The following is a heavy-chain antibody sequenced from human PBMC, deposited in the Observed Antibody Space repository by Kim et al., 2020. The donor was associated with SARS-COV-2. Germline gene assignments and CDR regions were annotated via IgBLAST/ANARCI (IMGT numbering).Heavy chain of an antibody. Sequence: ASVKVSCKASGYTFTSYYLYWVRQAPGQGLEWMGKINPSGGTTNYAQNFQGRLTMTRDTSTSTVYMDLSSLRSEDTAVYYCARGGGYYYDMDVWGQGTTVTVSS. CDR1: GYTFTSYY. D-gene: IGHD3-16*01. V-gene: IGHV1-46*01. CDR3: ARGGGYYYDMDV. CDR2: INPSGGTT. J-gene: IGHJ6*02.